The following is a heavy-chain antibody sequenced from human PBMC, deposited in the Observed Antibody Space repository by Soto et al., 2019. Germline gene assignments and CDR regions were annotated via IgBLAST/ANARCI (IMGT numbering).Heavy chain of an antibody. V-gene: IGHV3-21*01. Sequence: GGSLRLSCAASGFTFSSYSMNWVRQAPGKGLEWVSSISSSSRYIYYADSVKGRFTISRDNAKNSLYLQMNSLRAEDTAVYYCARDTMVRGVMPKDFDYWGQGTLVTVSS. D-gene: IGHD3-10*01. CDR2: ISSSSRYI. J-gene: IGHJ4*02. CDR1: GFTFSSYS. CDR3: ARDTMVRGVMPKDFDY.